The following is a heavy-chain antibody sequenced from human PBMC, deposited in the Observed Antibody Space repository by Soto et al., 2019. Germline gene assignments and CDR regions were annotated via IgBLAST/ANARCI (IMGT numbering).Heavy chain of an antibody. Sequence: EQLVESGGGLIQPGGSLRLSCAASGLSVSNNHMTWVRQAPGKGLEWVSLIHGGGSAYYADSVKGRFTISRDNSKNTLYLQMDSLRAEDTAIYYCAGRLTTAASLDYWGQGTLVTVSS. J-gene: IGHJ4*02. CDR3: AGRLTTAASLDY. D-gene: IGHD1-1*01. V-gene: IGHV3-53*01. CDR1: GLSVSNNH. CDR2: IHGGGSA.